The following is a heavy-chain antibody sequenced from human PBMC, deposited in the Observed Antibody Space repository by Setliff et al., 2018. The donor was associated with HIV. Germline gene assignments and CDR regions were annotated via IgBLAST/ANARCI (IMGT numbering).Heavy chain of an antibody. J-gene: IGHJ6*02. CDR2: INPNSGGT. Sequence: ASVKVSCKASGYTFTGYYMHWVRQAPGQGLEWMGRINPNSGGTNYAQKFQGRVTMTTDTSTSRAYMELRSLRSDDTAAYFCARLGSGWSDSYYYAMDVWGQGTTVTVSS. CDR3: ARLGSGWSDSYYYAMDV. CDR1: GYTFTGYY. D-gene: IGHD6-19*01. V-gene: IGHV1-2*06.